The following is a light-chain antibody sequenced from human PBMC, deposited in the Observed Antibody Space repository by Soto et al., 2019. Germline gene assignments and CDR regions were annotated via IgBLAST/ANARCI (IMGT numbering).Light chain of an antibody. Sequence: IGFTHSPATLSASPGEIATLFCRASQSVSTNLAWYQQKPGQPPILLLYSASINFAGLTARNSASGSGTEFTLTIDNVPAEDFGFYYCQQYQNWRRTFGDGTRVEI. J-gene: IGKJ1*01. V-gene: IGKV3-15*01. CDR2: SAS. CDR1: QSVSTN. CDR3: QQYQNWRRT.